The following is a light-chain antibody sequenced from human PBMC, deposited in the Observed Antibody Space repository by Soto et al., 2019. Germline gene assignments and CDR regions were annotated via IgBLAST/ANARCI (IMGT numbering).Light chain of an antibody. V-gene: IGKV1-5*01. CDR1: QSIGTW. CDR2: DAS. J-gene: IGKJ2*01. CDR3: QQYDTYSMYT. Sequence: DIQMTQSPSSLSASVGDRVTITCRASQSIGTWLAWYQQKPGKAPTLLIYDASTLESGVPSRFSGSGSGTEFTLIISSLQPDDFATYYCQQYDTYSMYTFGQGTKVDIK.